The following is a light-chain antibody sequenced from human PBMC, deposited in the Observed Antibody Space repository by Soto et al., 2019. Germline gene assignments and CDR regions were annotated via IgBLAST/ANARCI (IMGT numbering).Light chain of an antibody. CDR3: SAWDDRLPGPV. V-gene: IGLV1-47*02. CDR2: NND. CDR1: SSNIGSNY. J-gene: IGLJ2*01. Sequence: QSVLTQPPSASGTPGQRVTISCSGSSSNIGSNYVYWYQQLPGTAPKLLIYNNDQRPSGVPDRFSGSRRGTSASLAISGLQSENESDYFCSAWDDRLPGPVFGGGTPLTVL.